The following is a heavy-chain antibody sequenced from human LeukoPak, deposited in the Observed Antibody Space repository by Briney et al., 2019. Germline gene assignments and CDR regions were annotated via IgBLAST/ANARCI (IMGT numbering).Heavy chain of an antibody. CDR3: ARDLRYSYGYSPLDYFDY. CDR2: INPNSGGT. J-gene: IGHJ4*02. D-gene: IGHD5-18*01. V-gene: IGHV1-2*02. Sequence: GASVKVSCKASGYTFTGYYMHWVRQAPGQGLEWMGWINPNSGGTNYAQKFQGRVTMTRDTSISTAYMELSRLRSDDTAVYYCARDLRYSYGYSPLDYFDYWGQGTLVTVSS. CDR1: GYTFTGYY.